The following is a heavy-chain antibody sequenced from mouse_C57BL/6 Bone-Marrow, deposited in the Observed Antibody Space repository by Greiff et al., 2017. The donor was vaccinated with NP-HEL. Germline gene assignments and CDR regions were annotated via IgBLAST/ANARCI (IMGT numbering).Heavy chain of an antibody. J-gene: IGHJ2*01. CDR2: IWWDDDK. V-gene: IGHV8-8*01. CDR3: ARMISYGSSCFDY. D-gene: IGHD1-1*01. CDR1: GFSLSTFGMG. Sequence: QVTLKECGPGILQPSQTLSLTCSFSGFSLSTFGMGVGWIRQPSGKGLEWLAHIWWDDDKYYNPALKSRLTISKDTSKNQVFLKIANVDTADTATYYCARMISYGSSCFDYWGQGTTLTVSS.